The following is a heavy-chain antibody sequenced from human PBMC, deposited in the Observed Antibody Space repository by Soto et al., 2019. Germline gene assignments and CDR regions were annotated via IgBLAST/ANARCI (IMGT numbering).Heavy chain of an antibody. CDR2: INQGGSEK. V-gene: IGHV3-7*03. CDR1: GFTFSNYW. D-gene: IGHD4-17*01. J-gene: IGHJ4*02. Sequence: EVQLVESGGGLVQPGGSLSLSCAASGFTFSNYWMSWVRQAHGKGREWVAKINQGGSEKWSADSVKGRFTISRDNAKNSLYLQLNSLGAEDTAVYYCVKDDGDYSFDYLGQGTLVTVSS. CDR3: VKDDGDYSFDY.